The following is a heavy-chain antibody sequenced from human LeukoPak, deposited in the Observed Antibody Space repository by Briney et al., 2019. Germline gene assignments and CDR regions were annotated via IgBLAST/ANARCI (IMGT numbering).Heavy chain of an antibody. CDR2: ITSDGNNK. D-gene: IGHD5-18*01. CDR1: GFTFSSYA. V-gene: IGHV3-30*04. J-gene: IGHJ4*02. Sequence: GGSLRLSCAASGFTFSSYAMHWVRQAPGKGLEWVAIITSDGNNKRYGDSVKGRFTISRDNSENTLYLQMNSLRAEDTALYYCARESGALRGYSYGHWGQGTLVTVSS. CDR3: ARESGALRGYSYGH.